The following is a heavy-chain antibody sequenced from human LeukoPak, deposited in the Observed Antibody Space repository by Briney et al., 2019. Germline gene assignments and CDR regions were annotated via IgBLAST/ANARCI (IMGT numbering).Heavy chain of an antibody. CDR3: AKDRLWFGELLSLTFDY. D-gene: IGHD3-10*01. Sequence: GGSLRLSCAASGFTLSNYGMHWVRQAPGKGLDWVAFIRYDGSNKYYADSVKGRFTISRDNSKNTLYLQMNSLRAEDTAVYYCAKDRLWFGELLSLTFDYWGQGTLVTVSS. V-gene: IGHV3-30*02. CDR1: GFTLSNYG. CDR2: IRYDGSNK. J-gene: IGHJ4*02.